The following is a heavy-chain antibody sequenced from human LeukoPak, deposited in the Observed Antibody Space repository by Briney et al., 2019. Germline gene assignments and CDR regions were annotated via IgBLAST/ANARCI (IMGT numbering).Heavy chain of an antibody. CDR1: GYTFIGYC. J-gene: IGHJ4*02. Sequence: ASVKVSCKASGYTFIGYCMHWVRQAPGQGLEWMGWINPNSGGTNYAQKFQGRVTMTRDTSISTAYMELSRLRFDDTAVYYRARQIGYCSGGSCYTGFDYWGQGTLVTVSS. CDR3: ARQIGYCSGGSCYTGFDY. CDR2: INPNSGGT. D-gene: IGHD2-15*01. V-gene: IGHV1-2*02.